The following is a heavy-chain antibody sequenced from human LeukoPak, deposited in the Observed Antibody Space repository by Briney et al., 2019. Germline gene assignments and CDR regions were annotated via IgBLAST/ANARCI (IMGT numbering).Heavy chain of an antibody. V-gene: IGHV4-38-2*01. Sequence: SETLSLTCAVSGYSISSGYYCGWIRQPPGKGLEWIGSIYHSGSTYYNPSLKSRVTISVDTPKNQFSLKLSSVTAADTAVYYCARIYSGKGEIDYWGQGTLVTVSS. CDR1: GYSISSGYY. CDR2: IYHSGST. J-gene: IGHJ4*02. D-gene: IGHD1-26*01. CDR3: ARIYSGKGEIDY.